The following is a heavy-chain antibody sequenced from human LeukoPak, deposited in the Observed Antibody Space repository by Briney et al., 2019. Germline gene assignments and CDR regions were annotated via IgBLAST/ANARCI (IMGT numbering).Heavy chain of an antibody. J-gene: IGHJ4*02. CDR3: AKAPSSSSTKFDY. CDR1: GFTFDDYA. CDR2: ISWNSDTM. Sequence: PGGSLRLSCAASGFTFDDYAMHWVRQAPGKGLEWVSSISWNSDTMVYADSVKGRFTISRDNAKNPLYLQLNSLRAEDTALYYCAKAPSSSSTKFDYWGQGTLVTVSS. V-gene: IGHV3-9*01. D-gene: IGHD6-6*01.